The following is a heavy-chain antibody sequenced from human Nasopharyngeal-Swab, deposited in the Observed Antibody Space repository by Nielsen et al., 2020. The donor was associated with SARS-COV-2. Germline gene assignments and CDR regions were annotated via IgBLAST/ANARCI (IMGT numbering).Heavy chain of an antibody. V-gene: IGHV6-1*01. CDR2: TYYRSKWYN. D-gene: IGHD4-17*01. J-gene: IGHJ6*03. Sequence: WIRQSPSRGLEWRGRTYYRSKWYNDYAVSVKGRITINPDTSKNQFSLHLNSVTPEDTAVYYCARARGAYGDYYYYYYTDVWGKGTTVTVSS. CDR3: ARARGAYGDYYYYYYTDV.